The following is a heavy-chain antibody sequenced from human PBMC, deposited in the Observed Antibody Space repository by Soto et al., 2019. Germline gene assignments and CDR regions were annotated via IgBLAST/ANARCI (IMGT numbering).Heavy chain of an antibody. D-gene: IGHD5-18*01. CDR2: IIPIFGTA. J-gene: IGHJ4*02. V-gene: IGHV1-69*13. CDR1: GCTFSSYA. CDR3: ARGGYSYGPFDY. Sequence: SVKVSCKASGCTFSSYAISWVRQASGQGLEWMGGIIPIFGTANYAQKFQGRVTITADESTSTAYMELSSLRSEDTAVYYCARGGYSYGPFDYWGQGTLVTVSS.